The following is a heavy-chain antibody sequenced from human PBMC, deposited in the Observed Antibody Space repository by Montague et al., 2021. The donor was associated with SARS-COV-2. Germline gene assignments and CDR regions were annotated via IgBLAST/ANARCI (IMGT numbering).Heavy chain of an antibody. D-gene: IGHD3-22*01. J-gene: IGHJ4*02. Sequence: SETLSLTCAVYGGSFNDYFWTWIGQPPGKGLEWIGEINHRGTSNSNPSLKSRVPISVYTSKNHFSLYLGSVTAADTAVYYCACGRQHFYMIVVVMSGGEYYFDDWGQGTPVTASS. CDR1: GGSFNDYF. CDR3: ACGRQHFYMIVVVMSGGEYYFDD. CDR2: INHRGTS. V-gene: IGHV4-34*01.